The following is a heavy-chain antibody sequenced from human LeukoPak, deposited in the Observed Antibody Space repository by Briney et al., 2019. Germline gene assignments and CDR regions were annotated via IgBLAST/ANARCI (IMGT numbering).Heavy chain of an antibody. CDR2: IKSNSGGI. J-gene: IGHJ3*01. CDR3: AREPRINMSPDAFDF. D-gene: IGHD3-10*02. CDR1: GYTFTDYY. Sequence: ASVKVSCKTSGYTFTDYYLHWVRQAPGQGLEWMGWIKSNSGGIHYSQKFQDRVSITRDTSINTVYMELSSLTSGDTAIYYCAREPRINMSPDAFDFWGQGTSVTVFS. V-gene: IGHV1-2*02.